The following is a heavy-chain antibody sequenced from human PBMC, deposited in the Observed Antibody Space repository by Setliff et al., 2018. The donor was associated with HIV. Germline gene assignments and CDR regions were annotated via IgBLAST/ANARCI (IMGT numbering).Heavy chain of an antibody. J-gene: IGHJ3*02. CDR3: ARDPTARGDAFDI. D-gene: IGHD4-17*01. V-gene: IGHV3-21*05. CDR1: GFAFSSYS. CDR2: ISSTSNYI. Sequence: GGSLRLSCAASGFAFSSYSMNWVRQAPGKGLEWVSYISSTSNYIVYADSVKGRFTISRDNAKNSLYLQMNSLRAEDTAVYYCARDPTARGDAFDIWGQGTMVTVS.